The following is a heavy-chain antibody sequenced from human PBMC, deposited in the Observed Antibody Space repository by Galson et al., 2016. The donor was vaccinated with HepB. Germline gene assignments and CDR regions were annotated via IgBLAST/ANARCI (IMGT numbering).Heavy chain of an antibody. D-gene: IGHD1-26*01. V-gene: IGHV3-23*01. CDR1: GFTFSSYA. J-gene: IGHJ5*02. Sequence: SLRLSCAASGFTFSSYAMDWVRQAPRKGLEWVSAISRSGDDTYYADSVKGRFTIFRDNSKDTLYLQMNSLRAEDTAVYYCAKEVGTVHPSNWFDPWGQGTLVTVSS. CDR2: ISRSGDDT. CDR3: AKEVGTVHPSNWFDP.